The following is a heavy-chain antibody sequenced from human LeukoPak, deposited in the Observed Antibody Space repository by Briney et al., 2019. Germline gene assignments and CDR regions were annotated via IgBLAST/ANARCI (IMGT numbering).Heavy chain of an antibody. V-gene: IGHV3-11*01. CDR1: RFTFSDYY. CDR3: AREYYDIPRGFDP. Sequence: PGGSLRLSCAGSRFTFSDYYMSWIRQAPGKGLEWVSYISSSGSTIYYADSVKGRFTISRDNVKNSLYLQMNSLRAEDTAVYYCAREYYDIPRGFDPWGQGTLVTVSS. D-gene: IGHD3-9*01. CDR2: ISSSGSTI. J-gene: IGHJ5*02.